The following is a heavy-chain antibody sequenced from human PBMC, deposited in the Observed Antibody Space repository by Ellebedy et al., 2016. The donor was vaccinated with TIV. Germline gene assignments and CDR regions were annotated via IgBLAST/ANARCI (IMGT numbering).Heavy chain of an antibody. D-gene: IGHD2-21*02. J-gene: IGHJ4*02. V-gene: IGHV3-64D*06. CDR3: VKARGDIIRDFDY. CDR2: INNNGGNT. Sequence: GESLKISCSASGFTFSHYAMHWVRQAPGKGLEYVSAINNNGGNTYYADSVKGRFTISRDNSKNTLYLQMSSLRPEDTAMYYCVKARGDIIRDFDYWGQGTLVTVSS. CDR1: GFTFSHYA.